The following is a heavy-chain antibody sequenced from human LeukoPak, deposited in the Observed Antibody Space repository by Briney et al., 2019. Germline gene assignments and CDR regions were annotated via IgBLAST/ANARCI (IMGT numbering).Heavy chain of an antibody. V-gene: IGHV1-2*02. J-gene: IGHJ4*02. CDR1: GDTVTGYF. D-gene: IGHD4-17*01. CDR3: AGGRDGDYVFDY. CDR2: IIPLSGVT. Sequence: GASVKVSCKASGDTVTGYFIHWARQAPGQGLEYVGWIIPLSGVTNYAQKFQGRVSMTRDTSISTVYIELRSLRSDDTAVYYCAGGRDGDYVFDYWGQGTLVTVSS.